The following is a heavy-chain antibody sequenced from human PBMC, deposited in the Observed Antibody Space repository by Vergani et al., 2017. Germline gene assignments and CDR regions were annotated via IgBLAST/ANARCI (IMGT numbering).Heavy chain of an antibody. V-gene: IGHV3-53*01. J-gene: IGHJ3*02. CDR3: AKDEYSSGLDAFDI. Sequence: EVQLVESGGGLIQPGGSLRLSCAASGFTVNSNYMSWVRQAPGKGLEWVSVIYNDGSTFYADSVKGRFTLSRDNSKNTLYLQMNSLRAEDTAVYYCAKDEYSSGLDAFDIWGQGTMVTVSS. D-gene: IGHD6-19*01. CDR1: GFTVNSNY. CDR2: IYNDGST.